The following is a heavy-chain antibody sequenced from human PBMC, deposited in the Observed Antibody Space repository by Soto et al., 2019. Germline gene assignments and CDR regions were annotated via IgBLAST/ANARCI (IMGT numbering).Heavy chain of an antibody. J-gene: IGHJ5*02. D-gene: IGHD2-2*01. CDR3: ARVIPAAEAWFGP. CDR1: AYTFTNYG. V-gene: IGHV1-18*01. CDR2: ISAYTDNP. Sequence: XSVKVSCEASAYTFTNYGVTRVRQAPGQGLEWMGWISAYTDNPNYAQKFQGRVTMTIDTATSTAYMDLRSLTSDDTAVYYCARVIPAAEAWFGPWGQGTLVTVSS.